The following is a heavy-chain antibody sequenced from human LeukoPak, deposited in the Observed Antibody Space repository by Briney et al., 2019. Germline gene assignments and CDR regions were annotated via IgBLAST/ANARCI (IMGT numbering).Heavy chain of an antibody. CDR2: INHSGST. CDR3: ARKALLVGATMAPYYYYYGMDV. D-gene: IGHD5-12*01. J-gene: IGHJ6*02. V-gene: IGHV4-34*01. CDR1: GGSFSGYY. Sequence: ASETLSLTCAVYGGSFSGYYWSWIRQPPGKGLEWIGEINHSGSTNYNPSLKSRVTISVDTSKNQFSLKLSSVTAADTAVYYCARKALLVGATMAPYYYYYGMDVWGQGTTVTVSS.